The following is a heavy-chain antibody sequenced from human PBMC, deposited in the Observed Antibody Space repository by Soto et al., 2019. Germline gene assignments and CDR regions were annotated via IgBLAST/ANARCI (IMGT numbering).Heavy chain of an antibody. Sequence: QVQLVQSGAEVKKPGSSVKVSCKASGGTFSSYAISWVRQAPGQGLEWMGGIIPIFGTANYAQKFQGRVTIAGDEPTTKPNVGMSSRRSGDTPVYYGEGGGGGYWGQGTLVTVSS. J-gene: IGHJ4*02. CDR2: IIPIFGTA. CDR3: EGGGGGY. D-gene: IGHD3-10*01. CDR1: GGTFSSYA. V-gene: IGHV1-69*01.